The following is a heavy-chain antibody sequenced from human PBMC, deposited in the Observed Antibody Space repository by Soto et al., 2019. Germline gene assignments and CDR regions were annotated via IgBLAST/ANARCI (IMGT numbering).Heavy chain of an antibody. V-gene: IGHV3-15*07. J-gene: IGHJ5*02. CDR2: IKSNADGATT. CDR1: GFTFNNAW. D-gene: IGHD5-18*01. CDR3: TTAYGYNPFDL. Sequence: GGSLRLSCAASGFTFNNAWMNWVRQAPGKGLEWVGRIKSNADGATTQFAAPVRGRFTISRDDSKSTVYLQMTSLKTDDTATYYCTTAYGYNPFDLWGQGTLVTVSS.